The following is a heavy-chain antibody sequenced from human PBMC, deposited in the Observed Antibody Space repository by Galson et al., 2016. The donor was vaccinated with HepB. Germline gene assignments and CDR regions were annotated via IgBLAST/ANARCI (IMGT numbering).Heavy chain of an antibody. J-gene: IGHJ4*02. CDR1: GFAFNTYA. V-gene: IGHV3-64D*06. CDR2: INSDGGTI. D-gene: IGHD2-2*01. CDR3: FKLGCSSSRCYGNF. Sequence: SLRLSCAATGFAFNTYAMNWVRQAPGKGLEFVSTINSDGGTIDYADSVKGRVTISRDNSKNMLYLQMNSLRIEDTAVYHCFKLGCSSSRCYGNFWGRGTPVTVSS.